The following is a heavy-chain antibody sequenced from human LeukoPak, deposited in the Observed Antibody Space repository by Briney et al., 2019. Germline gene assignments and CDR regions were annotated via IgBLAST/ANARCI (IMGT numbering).Heavy chain of an antibody. CDR2: IISDGSSA. V-gene: IGHV3-74*01. Sequence: GGSLRLSCAASGFTFGDYWMHWVRQAPGKGLVWVSRIISDGSSASYADSVKGRFTMSRDNAKNTLHLQMNSLRADDTAVYYCARAPLYSYGNKLSFDFWGQGTLVTVSS. CDR3: ARAPLYSYGNKLSFDF. D-gene: IGHD5-18*01. J-gene: IGHJ4*02. CDR1: GFTFGDYW.